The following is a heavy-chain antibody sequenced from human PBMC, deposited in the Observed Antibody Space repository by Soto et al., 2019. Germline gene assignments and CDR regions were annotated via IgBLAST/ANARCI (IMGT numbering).Heavy chain of an antibody. D-gene: IGHD2-2*01. J-gene: IGHJ4*02. Sequence: HVQLQESGPGLVKPSQTLSLTCTVSGGSISSGGYYWSWIRQHPGKGLEWIGYIYYSGSTYYNPSLKSRVTISVDTSKNQFSLKLSSVTAADTAVYYCARGVGRDQLPTDYWGQGTLVTVSS. CDR2: IYYSGST. CDR1: GGSISSGGYY. CDR3: ARGVGRDQLPTDY. V-gene: IGHV4-31*03.